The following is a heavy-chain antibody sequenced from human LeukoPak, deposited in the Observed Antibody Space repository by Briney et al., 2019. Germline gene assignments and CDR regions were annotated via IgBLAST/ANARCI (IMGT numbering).Heavy chain of an antibody. J-gene: IGHJ4*02. Sequence: SETLSLTCTVSGGSVSSGSYYWSWIRQPPGKGLEWIGYIYYSGSTNYNPSLKSRVTIAADTSKNQFSLKLSSVTAADTAVYYCARAPRYYGSGYYFDYWGQGTLVTVSS. V-gene: IGHV4-61*01. D-gene: IGHD3-10*01. CDR3: ARAPRYYGSGYYFDY. CDR1: GGSVSSGSYY. CDR2: IYYSGST.